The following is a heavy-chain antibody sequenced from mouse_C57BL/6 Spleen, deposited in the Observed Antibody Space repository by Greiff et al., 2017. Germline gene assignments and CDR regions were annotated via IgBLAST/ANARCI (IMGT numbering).Heavy chain of an antibody. J-gene: IGHJ1*03. CDR1: GFSLTSYG. Sequence: VKLVESGPGLVQPSQSLSITCTVSGFSLTSYGVHWVRQPPGKGLEWLGVIWSGGSTDYNAAFISRLSISKDNSKSQVFFKMNSLQADDTAIYYCAKNEDVRWYFDVWGTGTTVTVSS. V-gene: IGHV2-4*01. CDR3: AKNEDVRWYFDV. CDR2: IWSGGST.